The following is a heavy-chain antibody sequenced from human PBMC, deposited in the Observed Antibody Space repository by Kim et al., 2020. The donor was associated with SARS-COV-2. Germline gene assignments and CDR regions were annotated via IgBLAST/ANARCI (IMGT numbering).Heavy chain of an antibody. V-gene: IGHV1-3*01. CDR3: ATQGAAGNNYFDY. CDR1: GYTFTSYA. Sequence: ASVKVSCKASGYTFTSYAMHWVRQAPGQRLEWMGWINAGNGNTKYSQKFQGRVTITRDTSASTAYMELSSLRSEDTAVYYCATQGAAGNNYFDYWGQGTLGTVSS. J-gene: IGHJ4*02. CDR2: INAGNGNT. D-gene: IGHD6-13*01.